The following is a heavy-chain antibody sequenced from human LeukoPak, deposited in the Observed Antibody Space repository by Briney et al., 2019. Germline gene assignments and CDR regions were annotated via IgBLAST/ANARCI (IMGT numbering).Heavy chain of an antibody. V-gene: IGHV1-69*05. J-gene: IGHJ3*02. CDR3: ARDGKDRTTGAFDI. Sequence: VASVKVSCKASGGTFSSYAISWVRQAPGQGLEWMGGIIPIFGTANYAQKFQGRVTITTDESTSTAYMELSSLRSEDTAVYYCARDGKDRTTGAFDIWGQGTMVTVSS. CDR2: IIPIFGTA. CDR1: GGTFSSYA. D-gene: IGHD1-1*01.